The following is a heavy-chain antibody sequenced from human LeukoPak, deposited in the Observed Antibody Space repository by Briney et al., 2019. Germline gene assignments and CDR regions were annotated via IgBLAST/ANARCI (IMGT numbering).Heavy chain of an antibody. CDR1: GSTFSSTA. CDR3: ARDPDYYDSSGQNDY. J-gene: IGHJ4*02. V-gene: IGHV1-69*04. Sequence: SVKVSCKSSGSTFSSTAISWVRQAPGQGLELMGRIIPVLDMTSYAPKFQGRVTITADKSTTTAYMELSSLRSDDTAVYYCARDPDYYDSSGQNDYWGQGTLVTVSS. D-gene: IGHD3-22*01. CDR2: IIPVLDMT.